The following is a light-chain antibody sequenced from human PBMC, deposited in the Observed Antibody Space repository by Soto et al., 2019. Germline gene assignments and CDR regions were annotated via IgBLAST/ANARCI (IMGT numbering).Light chain of an antibody. J-gene: IGKJ3*01. CDR2: AAS. CDR1: QGISSY. V-gene: IGKV1-9*01. Sequence: DIQLTQSPSFLSASVGDRVTITCRASQGISSYLAWYQQKPGKAPKLLIYAASTLQSGVPSRFSGSGSGTEFTLTISSRPPEDFATYYCQQLNSYPVTFGPGTKVDIK. CDR3: QQLNSYPVT.